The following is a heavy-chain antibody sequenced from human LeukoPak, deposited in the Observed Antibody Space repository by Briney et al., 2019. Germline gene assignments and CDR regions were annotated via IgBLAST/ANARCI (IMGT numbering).Heavy chain of an antibody. CDR1: GFTFSDYY. J-gene: IGHJ1*01. CDR2: ISSSGSTI. V-gene: IGHV3-11*01. Sequence: GGSLRLSCAASGFTFSDYYMSWIRQAPGKGLEWVSYISSSGSTIYYADSVKGRFTISRDNAKNSLYLQMNSLRAEDTAVYYCASGPLYYYDSSGYLEYFQHWGQGTLVTVSS. CDR3: ASGPLYYYDSSGYLEYFQH. D-gene: IGHD3-22*01.